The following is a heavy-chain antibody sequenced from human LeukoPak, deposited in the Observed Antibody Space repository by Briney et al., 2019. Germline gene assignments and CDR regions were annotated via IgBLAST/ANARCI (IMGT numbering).Heavy chain of an antibody. CDR1: GFTVSSNY. D-gene: IGHD2-21*02. CDR3: ARDRKLLWYFDL. V-gene: IGHV3-66*01. CDR2: IYSGGST. J-gene: IGHJ2*01. Sequence: GGSLRLSCAASGFTVSSNYMSWVRQAPGKGLEWVSVIYSGGSTYYADSVKGRFTISRDNSKNTLYLQMNSLRAEDMAVYYCARDRKLLWYFDLWGRGTLVTVSS.